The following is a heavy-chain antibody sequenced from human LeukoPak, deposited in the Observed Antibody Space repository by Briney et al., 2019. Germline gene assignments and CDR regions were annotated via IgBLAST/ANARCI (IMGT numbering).Heavy chain of an antibody. CDR1: GYTLTELS. V-gene: IGHV1-24*01. CDR3: ATDSQGCPPYFDY. CDR2: FDPEDGET. Sequence: ASVKVSCKVSGYTLTELSMHWVRQAPGKGLEWMGGFDPEDGETIYAQKFQGRVTMTEDTSTDTAYMELSSLRSEDTAAYYCATDSQGCPPYFDYWGQGTLVTVSS. J-gene: IGHJ4*02.